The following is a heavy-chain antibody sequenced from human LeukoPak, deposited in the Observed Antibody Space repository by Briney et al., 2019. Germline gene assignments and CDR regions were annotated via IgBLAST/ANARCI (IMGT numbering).Heavy chain of an antibody. J-gene: IGHJ6*03. V-gene: IGHV4-61*02. D-gene: IGHD1-14*01. CDR3: ARTGNGRTNYYYYMDV. CDR1: SGSISTSNYY. CDR2: IYTSGTT. Sequence: SETLSLTCTVSSGSISTSNYYWGWVRQPPGKGLEWIGRIYTSGTTKYNPSLKSRVTISVDTSKNQFSLKLNSVTAAVTAVYYCARTGNGRTNYYYYMDVWGKGTTVTISS.